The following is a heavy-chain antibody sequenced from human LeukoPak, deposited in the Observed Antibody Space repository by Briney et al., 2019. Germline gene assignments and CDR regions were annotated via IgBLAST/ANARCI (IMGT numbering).Heavy chain of an antibody. CDR3: AREEGYYDSSGYYYLSP. V-gene: IGHV1-69*13. J-gene: IGHJ5*02. Sequence: ASVKVSCKASGGTFSSYAISWVRQAPGQGLEWMGGIIPIFGTANYAQKFQGRVTITADESTSTAHMELSSLRSEDTAVYYCAREEGYYDSSGYYYLSPWGQGTLVTVSS. CDR2: IIPIFGTA. D-gene: IGHD3-22*01. CDR1: GGTFSSYA.